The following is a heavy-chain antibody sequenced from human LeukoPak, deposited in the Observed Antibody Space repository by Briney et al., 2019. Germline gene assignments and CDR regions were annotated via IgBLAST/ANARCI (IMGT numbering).Heavy chain of an antibody. CDR2: INYSGST. Sequence: PSETLSLTCTVSGGSISSSSYYWGWIRQPPGTGLEWIGSINYSGSTNYNPSLKSRVTISVDTSKNQFSLKLSSVTAADTAVYYCARPKYGSGSNLPDGWGQGTLVTVSS. V-gene: IGHV4-39*07. J-gene: IGHJ4*02. CDR1: GGSISSSSYY. CDR3: ARPKYGSGSNLPDG. D-gene: IGHD3-10*01.